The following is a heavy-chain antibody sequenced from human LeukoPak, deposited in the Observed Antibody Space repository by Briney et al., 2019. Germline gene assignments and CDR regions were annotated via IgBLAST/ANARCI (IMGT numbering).Heavy chain of an antibody. V-gene: IGHV1-2*06. J-gene: IGHJ4*02. Sequence: ASVKVSCKASGYTFTGYYMRWVRQAPGQGLEWMGRINPNSGGTNYAQKFQGRVTMTRDTSISTAYMELSRLRSDDTAVYYCARSGYSSSWPFDYWGQGTLVTVSS. D-gene: IGHD6-13*01. CDR1: GYTFTGYY. CDR3: ARSGYSSSWPFDY. CDR2: INPNSGGT.